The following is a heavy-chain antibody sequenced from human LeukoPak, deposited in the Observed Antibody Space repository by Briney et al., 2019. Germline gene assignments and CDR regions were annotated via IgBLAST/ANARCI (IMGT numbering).Heavy chain of an antibody. J-gene: IGHJ4*02. CDR2: IYYSGST. V-gene: IGHV4-59*08. Sequence: SETLSLTCTVSGGSISSYYWSWIRQPPGKGLEWIGYIYYSGSTNYIPSLKSRVTISVDTSKSQFSLKLSSVTAADTAVYYCARQGGWYAYYYFDYWGQGTLVTVSS. D-gene: IGHD6-19*01. CDR3: ARQGGWYAYYYFDY. CDR1: GGSISSYY.